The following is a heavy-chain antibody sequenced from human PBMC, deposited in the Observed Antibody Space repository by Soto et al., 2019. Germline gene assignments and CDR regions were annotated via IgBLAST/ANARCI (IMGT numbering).Heavy chain of an antibody. CDR3: AKNIGAHGSGGGDV. CDR2: ISWNGGSS. V-gene: IGHV3-43*01. D-gene: IGHD3-10*01. CDR1: GFTFGSYT. J-gene: IGHJ6*02. Sequence: EEQLVESGGAVVQPGGSLRLSCEASGFTFGSYTMHWVRQAPGKGLEWVSLISWNGGSSFYADSVKGRFTISRDNSGDSLFLKMNSLRPEDSALYYCAKNIGAHGSGGGDVWGHGTTVTVSS.